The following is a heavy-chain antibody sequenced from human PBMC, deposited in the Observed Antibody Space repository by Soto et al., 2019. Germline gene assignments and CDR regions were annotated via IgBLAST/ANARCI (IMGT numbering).Heavy chain of an antibody. CDR2: INPNSGGT. CDR3: ARSPLTTGTTQIKYGMDV. D-gene: IGHD1-1*01. V-gene: IGHV1-2*04. CDR1: GYTFTGYY. Sequence: ASVKVSCKASGYTFTGYYMHWVRQAPGQGLEWMGWINPNSGGTNYAQKFQGWVTMTRDTSISTAYMELSRLRSDDTAVYYCARSPLTTGTTQIKYGMDVWGQGTTVTVSS. J-gene: IGHJ6*02.